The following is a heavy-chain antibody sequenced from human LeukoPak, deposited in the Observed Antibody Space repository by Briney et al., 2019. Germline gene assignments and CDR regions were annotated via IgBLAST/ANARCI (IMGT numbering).Heavy chain of an antibody. V-gene: IGHV3-33*06. CDR3: AKQSGARANFDY. CDR1: GFISNNHV. J-gene: IGHJ4*02. CDR2: MWFDGTNE. Sequence: GGSLRLSCGASGFISNNHVMHWVRQAPGKGLEWVAMMWFDGTNEYYVKSVKGRFTISRDNSKNTLYLQMDSLRAEDTAVYYCAKQSGARANFDYWGRGTLVTVSS. D-gene: IGHD3-10*01.